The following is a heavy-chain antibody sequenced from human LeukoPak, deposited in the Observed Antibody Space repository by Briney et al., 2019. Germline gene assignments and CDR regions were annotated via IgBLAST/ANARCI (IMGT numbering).Heavy chain of an antibody. J-gene: IGHJ3*02. V-gene: IGHV3-48*04. CDR2: ISSSSSTI. D-gene: IGHD2-21*01. Sequence: AGGSLRLSCAASGFTFSSYSMNWVRQAPGKGLEWVSYISSSSSTIYYADSVKGRFTISRDNAKNSLYLQKNSLRAEDTAVYYCAAVSYLAFDIWGQGQWSPSLQ. CDR1: GFTFSSYS. CDR3: AAVSYLAFDI.